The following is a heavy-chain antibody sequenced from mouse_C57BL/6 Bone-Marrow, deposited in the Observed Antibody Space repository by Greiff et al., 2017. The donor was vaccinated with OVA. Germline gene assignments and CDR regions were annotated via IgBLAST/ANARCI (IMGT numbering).Heavy chain of an antibody. J-gene: IGHJ2*01. CDR1: GYTFTSYW. D-gene: IGHD1-1*01. V-gene: IGHV1-50*01. CDR3: ARRTTVVATDCDY. CDR2: IDPSDSYT. Sequence: QVQLKQPGAELVKPGASVKLSCKASGYTFTSYWMQWVKQRPGQGLEWIGEIDPSDSYTNYNQKFKGKATLTVDTSSSTAYMQLSSLTSEDSAVYYCARRTTVVATDCDYWGQGTTLTVSS.